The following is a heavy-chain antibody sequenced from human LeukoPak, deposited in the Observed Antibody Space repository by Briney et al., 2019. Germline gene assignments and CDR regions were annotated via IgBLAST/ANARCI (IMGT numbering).Heavy chain of an antibody. CDR3: ARESYYYGSVSFDY. Sequence: PSETLSLTCTVSGGSISSYYWSWIRQPAGKGLEWIGRIYTSGSTNYNPSLKSRVTISVDTPKNQFSLKLSSVTAADTAVYYCARESYYYGSVSFDYWGQGTLVTVSS. CDR1: GGSISSYY. CDR2: IYTSGST. D-gene: IGHD3-10*01. J-gene: IGHJ4*02. V-gene: IGHV4-4*07.